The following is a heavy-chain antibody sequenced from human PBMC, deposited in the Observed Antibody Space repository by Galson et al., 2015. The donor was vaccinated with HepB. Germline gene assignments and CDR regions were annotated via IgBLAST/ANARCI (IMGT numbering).Heavy chain of an antibody. Sequence: LSLTCTVSGGSISNADSHWSWVRQPPGKGLEWIGYIAYHGGTSYNPSLRSRTTISTDTSKNQYSLRLNFVTAADTAVYYCVRVRTGTSCYDFWGQGTLVTVSS. CDR3: VRVRTGTSCYDF. CDR1: GGSISNADSH. CDR2: IAYHGGT. J-gene: IGHJ4*02. V-gene: IGHV4-30-4*01. D-gene: IGHD1-1*01.